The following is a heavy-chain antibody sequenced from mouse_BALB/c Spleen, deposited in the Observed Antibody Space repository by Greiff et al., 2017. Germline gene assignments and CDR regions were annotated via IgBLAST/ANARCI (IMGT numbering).Heavy chain of an antibody. J-gene: IGHJ4*01. CDR3: AREGLLLRDNRYAMDY. V-gene: IGHV1-9*01. CDR2: ILPGSGST. CDR1: GYTFSSYW. Sequence: QVQLQQSGAELMKPGASVKISCKATGYTFSSYWIEWVKQRPGHGLEWIGEILPGSGSTNYNEKFKGKATFTADTSSNTAYMQLSSLTSEDSAVYYCAREGLLLRDNRYAMDYWGQGTSVTVSS. D-gene: IGHD1-1*01.